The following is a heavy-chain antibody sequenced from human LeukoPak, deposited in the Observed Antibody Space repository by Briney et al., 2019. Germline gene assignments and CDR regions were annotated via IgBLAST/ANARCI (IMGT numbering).Heavy chain of an antibody. CDR1: GFSFSSYA. Sequence: GGSLRLSCAAPGFSFSSYALSWVRQAPGKGLEWVSAISSGGDRTYYADSVTGRFTISRDNSKNMLFLQMSSLRAEDAAMYYCTREAIATGYAYDWGQGTLVTVFS. D-gene: IGHD3-16*01. J-gene: IGHJ4*02. CDR3: TREAIATGYAYD. CDR2: ISSGGDRT. V-gene: IGHV3-23*01.